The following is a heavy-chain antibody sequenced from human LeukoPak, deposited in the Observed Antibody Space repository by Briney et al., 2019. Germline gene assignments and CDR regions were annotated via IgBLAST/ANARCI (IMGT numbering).Heavy chain of an antibody. V-gene: IGHV1-69*04. CDR2: TTPILGIA. D-gene: IGHD3-10*01. J-gene: IGHJ3*02. Sequence: ASVKVSCKASGGTFSSYAISWVRQAPGQGLEWMGRTTPILGIANYAQKFQGRVTITADKSTSTAYMELSSLRSEDTAVYYCAREGYYGSGSYYPSAFDIWGQGTMVTVSS. CDR3: AREGYYGSGSYYPSAFDI. CDR1: GGTFSSYA.